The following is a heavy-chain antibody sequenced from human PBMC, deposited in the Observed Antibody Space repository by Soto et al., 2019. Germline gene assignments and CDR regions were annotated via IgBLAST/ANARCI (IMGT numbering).Heavy chain of an antibody. Sequence: EASVKVSCKASGYPYTSYGITWVRQAPGQGLEWMGWISADNGNTKYAQNLQGRVTMTTDTSTSTAYMELRSLRFDDTAVYYCARSYGDLPDYWGQGTLVTVSS. CDR2: ISADNGNT. CDR3: ARSYGDLPDY. J-gene: IGHJ4*02. D-gene: IGHD2-21*02. V-gene: IGHV1-18*01. CDR1: GYPYTSYG.